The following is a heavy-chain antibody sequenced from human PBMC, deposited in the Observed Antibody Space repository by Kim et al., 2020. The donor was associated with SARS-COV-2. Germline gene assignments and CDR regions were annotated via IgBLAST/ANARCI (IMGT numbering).Heavy chain of an antibody. D-gene: IGHD1-1*01. J-gene: IGHJ3*02. Sequence: GGSLRLSCAASGFTFSGSPLHWVRQASGKGLEWVGRIRSKANSYATGYAASVKGRFTISRDDSKNTAYLEMNGLKTEDTAVYYCTRIPATTLAFWDAFDIWGQRTMVTVSS. CDR1: GFTFSGSP. CDR3: TRIPATTLAFWDAFDI. CDR2: IRSKANSYAT. V-gene: IGHV3-73*01.